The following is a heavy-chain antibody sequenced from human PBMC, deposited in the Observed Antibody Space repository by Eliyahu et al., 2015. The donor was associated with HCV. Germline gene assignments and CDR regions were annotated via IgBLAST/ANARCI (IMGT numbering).Heavy chain of an antibody. CDR3: ASGGGGIAVTGTGGWFDP. J-gene: IGHJ5*02. V-gene: IGHV4-59*01. Sequence: QVQLQESGPGLVKPSETLSLTCTVXGGSITTYYWSWIRQPPXKGLEWIGYIHYSGSTNYNPSLKSRVTISVDMSKNQFSLNLTSVTAADTAMYYCASGGGGIAVTGTGGWFDPWGQGTLVSVSS. CDR2: IHYSGST. CDR1: GGSITTYY. D-gene: IGHD6-19*01.